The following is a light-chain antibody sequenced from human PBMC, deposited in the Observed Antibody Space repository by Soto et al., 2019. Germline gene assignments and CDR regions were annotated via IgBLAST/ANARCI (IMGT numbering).Light chain of an antibody. CDR1: YSNIGIND. J-gene: IGLJ2*01. CDR2: DTS. Sequence: QSVLSQPPSASGTPGQTVTVSCSGTYSNIGINDVHWYRQLSGTAPQILIYDTSQRATGVPDRFSGSRSGTSASLVISGLQPEDEADYHCAAWDDSLNGPAFGGGTKLPVL. CDR3: AAWDDSLNGPA. V-gene: IGLV1-44*01.